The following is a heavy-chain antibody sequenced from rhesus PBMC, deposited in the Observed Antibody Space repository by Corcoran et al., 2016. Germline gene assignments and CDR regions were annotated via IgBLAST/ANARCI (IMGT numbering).Heavy chain of an antibody. CDR2: IGG. CDR3: ASGLNYGAPNFGLDS. D-gene: IGHD1-26*01. CDR1: GDSIISGYA. J-gene: IGHJ6*01. Sequence: QVPLKESGPGLVKPSETLSLTCTVSGDSIISGYAWSWIRQPPGKGLEWIGYIGGFQNPSLKSRFTISKDTSKNQCSLNLTSVTAADTAVYYCASGLNYGAPNFGLDSWGQGVVVTVSS. V-gene: IGHV4-127*01.